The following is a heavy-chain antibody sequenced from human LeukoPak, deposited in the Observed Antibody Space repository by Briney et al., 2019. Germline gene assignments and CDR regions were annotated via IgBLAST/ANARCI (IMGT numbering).Heavy chain of an antibody. V-gene: IGHV1-18*01. CDR1: GYTFTSYG. CDR2: ISAYNGNT. CDR3: ATAVRATIGWLDP. D-gene: IGHD1-26*01. Sequence: PGASVKVSCKASGYTFTSYGISWVRQAPGQGLEWMGWISAYNGNTNYAQKLQGRVTMTTDTSTSTAYMELSSLRSEDTAVYYCATAVRATIGWLDPWGQGILVTVSS. J-gene: IGHJ5*02.